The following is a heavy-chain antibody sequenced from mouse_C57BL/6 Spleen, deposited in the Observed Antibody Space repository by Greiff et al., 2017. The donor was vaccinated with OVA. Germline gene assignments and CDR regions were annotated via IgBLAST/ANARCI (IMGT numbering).Heavy chain of an antibody. Sequence: EVKLQESGPGMVKPSQSLSLTCTVTGYSITSGYDWHWIRHFPGNKLEWMGYISYSGSTNYNPSLKSRISITHDTSKNHFFLTLNSVTTEDTATYYCARAGGYDGYFDYWGQGTTLTVSS. CDR1: GYSITSGYD. V-gene: IGHV3-1*01. D-gene: IGHD2-2*01. J-gene: IGHJ2*01. CDR2: ISYSGST. CDR3: ARAGGYDGYFDY.